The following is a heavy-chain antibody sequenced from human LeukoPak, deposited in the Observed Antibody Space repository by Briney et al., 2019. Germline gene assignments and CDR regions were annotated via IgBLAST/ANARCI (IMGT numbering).Heavy chain of an antibody. J-gene: IGHJ1*01. CDR2: INHSGSI. D-gene: IGHD5-24*01. CDR1: GGSFSGYY. Sequence: PSETLSLTCAVYGGSFSGYYWSWLRQPPGKGLEWIGEINHSGSINYNPSLKSRVTISVDTSKNQFSLKLSSVTAADTAVYYCANSSGGREQRYFQHWGQGTLVTVSS. V-gene: IGHV4-34*01. CDR3: ANSSGGREQRYFQH.